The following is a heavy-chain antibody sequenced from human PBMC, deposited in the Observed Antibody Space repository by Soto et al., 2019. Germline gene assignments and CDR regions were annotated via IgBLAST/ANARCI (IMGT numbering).Heavy chain of an antibody. CDR2: INPSGGST. Sequence: QVQLVQSGAEVKKPGASVKVSCKTSGYTFTSYYMHWVRQAPGQGLEWMGIINPSGGSTSYAQKFQGRVTMTRDTSTSTVYMELSSLRSEDTAVYYCANKWDMRTGFDPWGQGTLVTVSS. CDR1: GYTFTSYY. V-gene: IGHV1-46*03. J-gene: IGHJ5*02. D-gene: IGHD1-26*01. CDR3: ANKWDMRTGFDP.